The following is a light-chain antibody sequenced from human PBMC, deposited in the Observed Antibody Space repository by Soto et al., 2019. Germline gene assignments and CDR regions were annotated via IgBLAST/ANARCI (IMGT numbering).Light chain of an antibody. CDR2: DVT. J-gene: IGLJ7*01. CDR3: CSFAGSYSVV. Sequence: QLVLTQPRSVSGSPGQSVTISCTGTSSDVGAYIFVSWFQQHPGKAPQLMIYDVTKRPSGVPDRFSGSKSGNTASLTISGLQAEDEADYFCCSFAGSYSVVFGGGTQLTVL. CDR1: SSDVGAYIF. V-gene: IGLV2-11*01.